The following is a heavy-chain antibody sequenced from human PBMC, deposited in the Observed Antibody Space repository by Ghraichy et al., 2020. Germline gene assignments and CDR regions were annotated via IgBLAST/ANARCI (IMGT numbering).Heavy chain of an antibody. Sequence: SVKFSCKASGGTFSSYGINWVRQAPGQGLEWMGGIIPIFGTTNYAQKFQGRVTITADKSTRTAYMEMNSLRSEDTGMYYCAMVTTPGVYYYYYGLDVWGQGTAVTVSS. CDR1: GGTFSSYG. V-gene: IGHV1-69*06. CDR3: AMVTTPGVYYYYYGLDV. CDR2: IIPIFGTT. J-gene: IGHJ6*02. D-gene: IGHD4-11*01.